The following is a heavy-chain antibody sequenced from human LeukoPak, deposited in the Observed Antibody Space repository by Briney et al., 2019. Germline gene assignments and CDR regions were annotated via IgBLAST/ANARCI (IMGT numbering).Heavy chain of an antibody. CDR2: IKQDGSEK. Sequence: AGGSLRLSCAASGFTFSSYWMSWVRQAPGKGLEWVANIKQDGSEKYYVDSVKGRFTISRDNAKNSLYLQMNSLRAEDTAVYYCAKAFTTLWFGDEKPRGGLDYWGQGTLVTVSS. V-gene: IGHV3-7*01. CDR3: AKAFTTLWFGDEKPRGGLDY. CDR1: GFTFSSYW. D-gene: IGHD3-10*01. J-gene: IGHJ4*02.